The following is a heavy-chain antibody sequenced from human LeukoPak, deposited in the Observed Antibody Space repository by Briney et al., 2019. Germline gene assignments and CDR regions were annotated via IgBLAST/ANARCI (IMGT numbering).Heavy chain of an antibody. CDR2: IKQDGSEK. Sequence: PGGSLRLSCAASGFTFSDYWMSWVRQAPGKGLDWVATIKQDGSEKYSVKGRFTISRDNAKNSLYLQMNSLRDEDTAVYYCARVRKDGGTDYWGQGTLVTVSS. CDR3: ARVRKDGGTDY. D-gene: IGHD1-1*01. CDR1: GFTFSDYW. V-gene: IGHV3-7*01. J-gene: IGHJ4*02.